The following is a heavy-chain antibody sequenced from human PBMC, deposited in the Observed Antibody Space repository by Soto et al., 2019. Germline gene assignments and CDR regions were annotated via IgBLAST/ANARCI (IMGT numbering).Heavy chain of an antibody. D-gene: IGHD2-8*01. CDR2: IYHSGST. CDR3: ARDTKGKDYYYYGMDV. J-gene: IGHJ6*02. CDR1: GGSISSSNW. V-gene: IGHV4-4*02. Sequence: PSETLSLTCAVSGGSISSSNWWSWVRQPPGKGLEWIGEIYHSGSTNYNPSLKSRVTISVDKSKNQFSLKLSSVTAADTAVYYCARDTKGKDYYYYGMDVWGQGTTVTVSS.